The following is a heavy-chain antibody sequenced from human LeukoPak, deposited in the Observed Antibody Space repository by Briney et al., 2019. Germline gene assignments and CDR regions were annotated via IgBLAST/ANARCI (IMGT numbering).Heavy chain of an antibody. J-gene: IGHJ5*02. CDR2: INHSGST. CDR1: GGSFSGYY. Sequence: PSETLSLTCAVYGGSFSGYYWSWIRQPPGKGLEWIGEINHSGSTNYNPSLKSRVTISVDTSKNQFSLKLSSVTAADTAVYYCASQGGKSNAWGQGTLVTVSS. V-gene: IGHV4-34*01. D-gene: IGHD4-23*01. CDR3: ASQGGKSNA.